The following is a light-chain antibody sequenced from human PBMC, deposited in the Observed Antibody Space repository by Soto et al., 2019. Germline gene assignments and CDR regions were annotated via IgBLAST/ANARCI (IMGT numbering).Light chain of an antibody. V-gene: IGLV4-69*01. Sequence: QSVLTQSPSASASLGASVKLTCTLSSEHSDYAMAWHQQQPKKGPRYLMMVNRDGSHSRGDGIPDRFSGSRSGAERYLTISSLQSEDEADYFCQTWGPGIRVFGGGTKLTVL. CDR2: VNRDGSH. CDR1: SEHSDYA. J-gene: IGLJ3*02. CDR3: QTWGPGIRV.